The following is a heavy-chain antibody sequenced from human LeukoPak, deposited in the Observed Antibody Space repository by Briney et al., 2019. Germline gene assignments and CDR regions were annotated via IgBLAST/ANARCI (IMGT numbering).Heavy chain of an antibody. V-gene: IGHV4-4*02. CDR3: ARASDDILTGYYMGYFDL. D-gene: IGHD3-9*01. J-gene: IGHJ2*01. CDR2: IYHSGST. Sequence: SETLSLTCAVSGGSISSSNWWSWVREPPGEGLGWSGEIYHSGSTNYNPSLKSRDTMSVDKSKNKFSLKLSSVTAADTAVYYCARASDDILTGYYMGYFDLWGRGTLVTVSS. CDR1: GGSISSSNW.